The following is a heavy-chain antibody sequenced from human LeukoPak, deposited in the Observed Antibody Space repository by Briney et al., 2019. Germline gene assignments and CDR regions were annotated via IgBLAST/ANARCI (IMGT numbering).Heavy chain of an antibody. V-gene: IGHV3-30-3*01. CDR2: ISYDGSNK. J-gene: IGHJ4*02. CDR1: GFTFSSYA. Sequence: GGSLRLSCAASGFTFSSYAMHWVRQAPGKGLEWVAVISYDGSNKYYADSVKGRFTISRDNSKNTLYLQMNSLRAEDTAVYYCAKRYPYYFDYWGQGTLVTVSS. CDR3: AKRYPYYFDY. D-gene: IGHD1-26*01.